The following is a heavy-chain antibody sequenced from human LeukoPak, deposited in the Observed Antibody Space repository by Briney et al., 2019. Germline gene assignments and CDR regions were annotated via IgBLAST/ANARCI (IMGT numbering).Heavy chain of an antibody. J-gene: IGHJ5*02. CDR1: GYSISSGYY. Sequence: SETLSLTCTVSGYSISSGYYWGWIRQPPGKGLEWIGSIYHSGSTYYNPSLKSRVTISVDTSKNQFSLKLSSVTAADTAVYYCARGESYYDILTGYFNWFDPWGQGTLVTVSS. V-gene: IGHV4-38-2*02. CDR2: IYHSGST. D-gene: IGHD3-9*01. CDR3: ARGESYYDILTGYFNWFDP.